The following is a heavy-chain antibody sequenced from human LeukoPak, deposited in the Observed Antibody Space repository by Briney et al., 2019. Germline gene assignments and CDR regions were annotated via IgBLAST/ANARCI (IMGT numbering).Heavy chain of an antibody. J-gene: IGHJ6*02. D-gene: IGHD2-15*01. V-gene: IGHV3-15*01. CDR1: GFTFSGYW. CDR2: IKSKTDGGTT. CDR3: TTAYSHYYYGMDV. Sequence: GGSLRLSCAASGFTFSGYWMSWVRQAPGKGLEWVGRIKSKTDGGTTDYAAPVKGRFTISRDDSKNTLYLQMNSLKTEDTAVYYCTTAYSHYYYGMDVWGQGTTVTVSS.